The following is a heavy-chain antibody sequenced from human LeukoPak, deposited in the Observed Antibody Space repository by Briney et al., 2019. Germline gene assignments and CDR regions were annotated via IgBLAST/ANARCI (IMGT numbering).Heavy chain of an antibody. Sequence: GGSLRLSCAASGFTFTNAWMSWVRQAPGKVLEWVGRIKNKGEGETTDYAAPVKGRFTISRDDSENTLFIQMHSLETEDTALYYCVWNSEHYFDFWGQGSLVTVSS. D-gene: IGHD1-7*01. CDR3: VWNSEHYFDF. CDR1: GFTFTNAW. V-gene: IGHV3-15*01. J-gene: IGHJ4*02. CDR2: IKNKGEGETT.